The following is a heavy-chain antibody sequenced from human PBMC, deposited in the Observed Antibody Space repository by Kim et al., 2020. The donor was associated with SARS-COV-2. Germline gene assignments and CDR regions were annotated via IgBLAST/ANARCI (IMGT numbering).Heavy chain of an antibody. CDR1: SGSITGYY. D-gene: IGHD3-22*01. CDR2: MYHSGIA. Sequence: SETLSLTCTVSSGSITGYYWNWIRQPPGKGLEWIGDMYHSGIAHYNPSLKSRLAISVDKSKNHFSLTLSSVTAADTAMYYCARSYNSRVLDYWGGGTQVTVSS. V-gene: IGHV4-59*13. J-gene: IGHJ4*02. CDR3: ARSYNSRVLDY.